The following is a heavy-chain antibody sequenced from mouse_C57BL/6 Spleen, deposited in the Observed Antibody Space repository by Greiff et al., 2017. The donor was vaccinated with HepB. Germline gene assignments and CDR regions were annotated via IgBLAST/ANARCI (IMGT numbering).Heavy chain of an antibody. D-gene: IGHD2-4*01. CDR3: ASQGDDYDGAWFAY. J-gene: IGHJ3*01. CDR1: GFTFSSYA. V-gene: IGHV5-4*01. Sequence: VQLQQSGGGLVKPGGSLKLSCAASGFTFSSYAMSWVRQTPEKRLEWVATISDGGSYTYYPDNVKGRFTISRDNAKNNLYLQMSHLKSEDTAMYYCASQGDDYDGAWFAYWGQGTLVTVSA. CDR2: ISDGGSYT.